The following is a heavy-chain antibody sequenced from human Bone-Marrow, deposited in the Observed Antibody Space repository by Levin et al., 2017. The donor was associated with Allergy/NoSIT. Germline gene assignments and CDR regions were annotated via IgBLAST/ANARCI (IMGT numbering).Heavy chain of an antibody. Sequence: GGSLRLSCAASGSTFSNYGMHWVRQAPGKGLEWVAVVSYDGSNKYYSDSVKGRFTISRDNSKKTVNLEMNSLRPEDTAVYHCTKGKGRDSGYDFCLDYWGQGTLVTVSS. CDR2: VSYDGSNK. J-gene: IGHJ4*02. V-gene: IGHV3-30*18. CDR1: GSTFSNYG. CDR3: TKGKGRDSGYDFCLDY. D-gene: IGHD5-12*01.